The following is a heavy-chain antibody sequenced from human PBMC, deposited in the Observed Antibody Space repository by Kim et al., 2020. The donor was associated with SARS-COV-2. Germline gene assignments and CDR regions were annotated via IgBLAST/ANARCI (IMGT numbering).Heavy chain of an antibody. CDR2: ISGSGGST. Sequence: GGSLRLSCAASGFTFSSYAMSGVCQAPGKGLEWVSAISGSGGSTYYADSVKGRFTISRDNSKNTLYLQMNSLRAEDTAVYYCAKALGYCSSTSCYGFYYYYGMDVWGQGTTVTVSS. J-gene: IGHJ6*02. CDR1: GFTFSSYA. CDR3: AKALGYCSSTSCYGFYYYYGMDV. D-gene: IGHD2-2*01. V-gene: IGHV3-23*01.